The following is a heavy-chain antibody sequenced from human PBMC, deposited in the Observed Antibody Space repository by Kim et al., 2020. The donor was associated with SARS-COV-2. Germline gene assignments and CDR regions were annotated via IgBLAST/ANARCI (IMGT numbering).Heavy chain of an antibody. Sequence: GGSLRLSCAASGFTFTNYWMSWVRQAPEKGLEWVANIRGDGSEKYHVDSVRGRFTISRDNTKNSLYLQMNSLRAEDSGMYYCARDHITGWKCDSWGQGAMVTVTS. CDR1: GFTFTNYW. V-gene: IGHV3-7*01. CDR3: ARDHITGWKCDS. J-gene: IGHJ4*02. CDR2: IRGDGSEK. D-gene: IGHD3-10*01.